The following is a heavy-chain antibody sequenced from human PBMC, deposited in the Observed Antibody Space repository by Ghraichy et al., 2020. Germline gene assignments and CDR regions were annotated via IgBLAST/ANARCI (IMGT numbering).Heavy chain of an antibody. CDR3: ARVGGVVVPAAINHYYGMDV. V-gene: IGHV4-59*07. J-gene: IGHJ6*02. D-gene: IGHD2-2*01. CDR2: IFYSGST. CDR1: GGSIRNYY. Sequence: SHTLSLTCAVSGGSIRNYYWSWIRQPPGKGLEWIGYIFYSGSTKYNPSLESRVTISADTSENRISLKLSSVTTTDTAVYYCARVGGVVVPAAINHYYGMDVWGQGTTVTVSS.